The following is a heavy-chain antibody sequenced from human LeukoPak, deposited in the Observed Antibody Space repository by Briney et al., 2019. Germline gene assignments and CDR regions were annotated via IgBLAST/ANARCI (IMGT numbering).Heavy chain of an antibody. CDR3: TTDLALRYSDY. V-gene: IGHV3-15*01. Sequence: GGSLRLSCAASGFTLSNAWMSSVRQAPGKGLEWVGRIKSKTDGGTTDYAAPVKGRFTISRDDSKNTLYLQMNSLKTEDTAVYYCTTDLALRYSDYWGQGTLVTVSS. CDR2: IKSKTDGGTT. D-gene: IGHD3-9*01. J-gene: IGHJ4*02. CDR1: GFTLSNAW.